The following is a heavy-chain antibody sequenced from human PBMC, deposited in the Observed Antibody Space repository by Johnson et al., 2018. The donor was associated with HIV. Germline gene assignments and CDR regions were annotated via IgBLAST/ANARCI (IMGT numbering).Heavy chain of an antibody. V-gene: IGHV3-20*04. D-gene: IGHD2-15*01. CDR1: GFIFDDYG. CDR3: ARVADRGAFDI. J-gene: IGHJ3*02. Sequence: VQLVESGGGVLRPGASLRLSCEGFGFIFDDYGLNWVRQGPGKGLEWVSGINWNGGNTGYVDSVKGRFTISRDNAKNSLYLQMNSLRAGDTAVYYCARVADRGAFDIWGQGTMVTVSS. CDR2: INWNGGNT.